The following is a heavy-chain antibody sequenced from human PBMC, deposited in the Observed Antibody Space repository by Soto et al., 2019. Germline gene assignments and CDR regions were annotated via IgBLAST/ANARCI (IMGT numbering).Heavy chain of an antibody. D-gene: IGHD1-1*01. CDR2: IYYSGST. Sequence: SETLSLTYTVSGGSISSYYGSWIRQPPGKGLEWIGYIYYSGSTNYNPSLKSRVTISVDTSKNQFSLKLSSVTAADTAVYYCARYNWGAMGAFDIWGQGTMVTVSS. CDR1: GGSISSYY. J-gene: IGHJ3*02. V-gene: IGHV4-59*01. CDR3: ARYNWGAMGAFDI.